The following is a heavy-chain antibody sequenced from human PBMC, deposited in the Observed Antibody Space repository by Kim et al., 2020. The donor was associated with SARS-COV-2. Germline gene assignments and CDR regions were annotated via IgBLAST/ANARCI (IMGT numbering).Heavy chain of an antibody. CDR1: GFTFGNYY. J-gene: IGHJ6*01. D-gene: IGHD6-6*01. CDR3: ERGHGTCSSLVAYSYY. CDR2: ISSNAINM. Sequence: GGSLRLSCAASGFTFGNYYMSWIRQAPGKGLEWVSHISSNAINMYYEDSVKGRFTISRDNAKNSLYLQVNSLRAADTSVYYGERGHGTCSSLVAYSYY. V-gene: IGHV3-11*01.